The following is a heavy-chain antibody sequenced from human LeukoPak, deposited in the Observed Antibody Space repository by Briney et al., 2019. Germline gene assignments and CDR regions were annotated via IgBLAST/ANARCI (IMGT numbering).Heavy chain of an antibody. CDR1: GFTFSSYA. D-gene: IGHD3-3*01. CDR2: ISGSGGST. Sequence: PGGSLRLSCAASGFTFSSYAMSWVRQAPGKGLEWVSAISGSGGSTYYADSVKGRFTISRDNSKNTLYLQMNSLRAEDTAVYYCAKDLPHYDFRSGYYTHVGMDVWGQGTTVTVSS. J-gene: IGHJ6*02. V-gene: IGHV3-23*01. CDR3: AKDLPHYDFRSGYYTHVGMDV.